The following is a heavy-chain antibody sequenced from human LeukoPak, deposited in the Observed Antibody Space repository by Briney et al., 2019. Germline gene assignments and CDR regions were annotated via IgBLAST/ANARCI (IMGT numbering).Heavy chain of an antibody. CDR1: GFTFSSYA. CDR3: ARPVEMAFDY. Sequence: GGSLRLSCAASGFTFSSYAMHGVGQAPGKGREWVAVISYDGSNKYYADSVKGRFTISRDNSKNTLYLQMNSLRAEDTAVYYCARPVEMAFDYWGQGTLVTVSS. CDR2: ISYDGSNK. J-gene: IGHJ4*02. D-gene: IGHD5-24*01. V-gene: IGHV3-30-3*01.